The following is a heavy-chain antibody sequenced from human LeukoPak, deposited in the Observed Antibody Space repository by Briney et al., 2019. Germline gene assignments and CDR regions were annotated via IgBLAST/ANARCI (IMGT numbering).Heavy chain of an antibody. J-gene: IGHJ6*02. CDR1: GFTFSSYW. Sequence: PGGSLRLSCAASGFTFSSYWMSWVRQAPGKGLEWVANIKQDGSEKYYVDSVKGRFTISRDNAKNSLYLQMNSLRAEDTAVYYCARETWIQLWPYYYGMDVWGQGTTVTVSS. D-gene: IGHD5-18*01. V-gene: IGHV3-7*01. CDR3: ARETWIQLWPYYYGMDV. CDR2: IKQDGSEK.